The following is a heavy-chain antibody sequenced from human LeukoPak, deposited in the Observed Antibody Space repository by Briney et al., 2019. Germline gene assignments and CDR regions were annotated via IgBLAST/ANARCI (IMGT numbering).Heavy chain of an antibody. CDR1: GFTFSSYA. Sequence: GGSLRLSCAASGFTFSSYAFSWVRQAPGKGLEWVGGISNSRGNTNYVNSVKGRFTISTDDHNSTLFLQLKSLRAEDTAVYYCAKNLLTRGTYDFYLMDVWGKGTTVTVSS. D-gene: IGHD3-3*01. CDR3: AKNLLTRGTYDFYLMDV. CDR2: ISNSRGNT. J-gene: IGHJ6*03. V-gene: IGHV3-23*01.